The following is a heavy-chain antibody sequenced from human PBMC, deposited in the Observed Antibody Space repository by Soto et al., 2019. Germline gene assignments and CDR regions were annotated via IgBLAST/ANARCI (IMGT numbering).Heavy chain of an antibody. J-gene: IGHJ4*02. CDR2: ISSNSDTI. CDR3: AKDMKWGGMTTIHYFDS. V-gene: IGHV3-9*02. CDR1: GFTADDYA. Sequence: EVQLVESGGGLVQPGRSLRLSCVASGFTADDYAMHWVRQAPGKGLEWVSGISSNSDTIDYADSVKGRFTISRDNAKKSLFLQMNSLRPGDTALYYCAKDMKWGGMTTIHYFDSWGQGTLVTVSS. D-gene: IGHD4-17*01.